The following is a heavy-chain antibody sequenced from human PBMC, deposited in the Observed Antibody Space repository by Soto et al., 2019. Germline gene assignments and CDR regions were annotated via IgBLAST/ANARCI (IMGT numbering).Heavy chain of an antibody. CDR1: GYTFTSYG. CDR2: ISAYNGNT. D-gene: IGHD2-15*01. CDR3: ARVPRFLGYCSGGSCYWDDY. J-gene: IGHJ4*02. V-gene: IGHV1-18*01. Sequence: QVQLVQSGAEVKKPGASVKVSCKASGYTFTSYGISWVRQAPGQGLEWMGWISAYNGNTTYAQKLQGRVTMTTDTATSTAYMELRSLRSDDTAVYYCARVPRFLGYCSGGSCYWDDYWGQGTLVTVSS.